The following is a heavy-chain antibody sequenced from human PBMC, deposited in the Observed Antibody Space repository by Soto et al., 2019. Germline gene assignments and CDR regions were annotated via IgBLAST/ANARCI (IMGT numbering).Heavy chain of an antibody. CDR3: APCSIRSGFYYGMDV. D-gene: IGHD3-10*01. CDR2: IIPIFDTP. Sequence: QVQLVQSGAEVKKPGSSVKVSCKASGGSFSSYAISWVRQAPGQGLEWMGGIIPIFDTPNYAQKFQGRVTITADESTSTAYMELSSLSSEDMAVYYCAPCSIRSGFYYGMDVCGQGTTVTVSS. CDR1: GGSFSSYA. V-gene: IGHV1-69*01. J-gene: IGHJ6*02.